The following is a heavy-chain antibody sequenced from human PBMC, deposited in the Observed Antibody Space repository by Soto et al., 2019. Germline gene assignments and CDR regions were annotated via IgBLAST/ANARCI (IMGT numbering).Heavy chain of an antibody. Sequence: QVHLVQSGAEVKKPGASVKVSCQGSGYAFTTYGITWVRQAPGQGLEWMGWISAHNGNTNYAQKLQGRVTVTRHTSTSTAYMELRSLRYDDTAVYYCARGRYGDYGGQGAVVTVSS. CDR3: ARGRYGDY. J-gene: IGHJ4*02. D-gene: IGHD1-1*01. V-gene: IGHV1-18*01. CDR2: ISAHNGNT. CDR1: GYAFTTYG.